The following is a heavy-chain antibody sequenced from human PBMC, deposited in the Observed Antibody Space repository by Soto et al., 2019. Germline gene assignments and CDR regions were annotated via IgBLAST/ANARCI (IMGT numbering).Heavy chain of an antibody. D-gene: IGHD1-26*01. J-gene: IGHJ4*02. CDR3: GHTRSPRILDY. CDR1: GFLLSTSGVG. V-gene: IGHV2-5*02. Sequence: QITLKESGPTLVKPTQTLTLTCTFSGFLLSTSGVGVGWIRQPPGKALEWLAFIYWDDDKRYSPSLKTRLTITKDTSKNQVVLTMTNMDPVDTATYYCGHTRSPRILDYWGQGTVVTVSS. CDR2: IYWDDDK.